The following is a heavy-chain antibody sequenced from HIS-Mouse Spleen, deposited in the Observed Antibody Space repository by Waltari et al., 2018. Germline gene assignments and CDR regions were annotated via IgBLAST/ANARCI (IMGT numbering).Heavy chain of an antibody. J-gene: IGHJ3*02. CDR1: GFTFSSYA. CDR3: AKENPNFDAFDI. CDR2: ISGSGGST. Sequence: EVQLLESGGGLVQPGGSLRLSCAASGFTFSSYAMSWVRQAQGKGLEWVSAISGSGGSTYAADSVKGRFTISRDNTKNTLYLQMNSLRAEDTAVYYCAKENPNFDAFDIWGQGTMVTVSS. V-gene: IGHV3-23*01.